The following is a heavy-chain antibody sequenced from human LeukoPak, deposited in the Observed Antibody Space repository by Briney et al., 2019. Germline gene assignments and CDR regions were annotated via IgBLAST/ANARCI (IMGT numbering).Heavy chain of an antibody. CDR2: IIPIFGTA. J-gene: IGHJ5*02. Sequence: GASVKVSCKASGGTFSSYAISWVRQAPGQGLEWMGGIIPIFGTANYAQKFQGRVTITADESTSTAYMELSSLRSEDTAVYYCARDPGTAMVWNRQRKGDNWFDPWGQGTLVTVSS. V-gene: IGHV1-69*13. CDR3: ARDPGTAMVWNRQRKGDNWFDP. CDR1: GGTFSSYA. D-gene: IGHD5-18*01.